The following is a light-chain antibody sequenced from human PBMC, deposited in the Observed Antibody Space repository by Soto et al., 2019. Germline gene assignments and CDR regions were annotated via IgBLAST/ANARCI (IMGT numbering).Light chain of an antibody. V-gene: IGLV2-14*01. CDR1: SSDVGANNF. CDR3: SSYANTDNWV. J-gene: IGLJ3*02. Sequence: QSALTQPASVSGSPGQSITISCTGTSSDVGANNFVSWYQQHPGKAPKLLIYGVTNRPSGVSNRFSGSKSGNTASLSISGLQADDDGDYYCSSYANTDNWVFGGGTKLTVL. CDR2: GVT.